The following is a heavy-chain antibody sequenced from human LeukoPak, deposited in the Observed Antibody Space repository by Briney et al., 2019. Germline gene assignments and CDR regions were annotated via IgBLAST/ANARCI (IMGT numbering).Heavy chain of an antibody. CDR2: ISAYNGNK. D-gene: IGHD1-14*01. CDR3: ATAPGISRDAFDI. J-gene: IGHJ3*02. Sequence: ASVKVSCKASGYTFTNYGISWVRQAPGQGLDWMGWISAYNGNKVYAQELQGRVTMTTDTSTSTAYMELRSLRSDDTAVYYCATAPGISRDAFDIWGQGTMVTVSS. CDR1: GYTFTNYG. V-gene: IGHV1-18*01.